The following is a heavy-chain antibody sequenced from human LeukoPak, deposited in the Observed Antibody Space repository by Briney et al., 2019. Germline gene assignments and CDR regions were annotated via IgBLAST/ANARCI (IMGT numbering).Heavy chain of an antibody. D-gene: IGHD3-10*01. CDR2: INPNSGGT. V-gene: IGHV1-2*02. CDR1: GYTFTGYY. J-gene: IGHJ5*02. CDR3: ARRWFGDNWFDP. Sequence: ASVKVSCKASGYTFTGYYMHWVRQAPGQGLEWMGWINPNSGGTNYAQKFQGRVTITRNTSISTAYMELSSLRSEDTAVYYCARRWFGDNWFDPWGQGTLVTVSS.